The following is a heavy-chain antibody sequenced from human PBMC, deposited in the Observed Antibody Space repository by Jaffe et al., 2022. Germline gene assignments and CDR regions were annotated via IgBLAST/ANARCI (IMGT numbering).Heavy chain of an antibody. CDR2: IYYSGST. Sequence: QLQLQESGPGLVKPSETLSLTCTVSGGSISSSSYYWGWIRQPPGKGLEWIGSIYYSGSTYYNPSLKSRVTISVDTSKNQFSLKLSSVTAADTAVYYCASHTWDSTRYYYYYMDVWGKGTTVTVSS. V-gene: IGHV4-39*01. D-gene: IGHD1-26*01. CDR1: GGSISSSSYY. J-gene: IGHJ6*03. CDR3: ASHTWDSTRYYYYYMDV.